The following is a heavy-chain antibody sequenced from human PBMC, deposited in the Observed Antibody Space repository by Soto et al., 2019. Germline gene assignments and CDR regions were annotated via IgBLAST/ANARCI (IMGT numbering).Heavy chain of an antibody. V-gene: IGHV1-69*02. J-gene: IGHJ6*02. CDR2: IIPILGIA. Sequence: QVQLVQSGAEVKKPGSSVKVSCKASGGTFSSYTISWVRQAPGQGLEWMGRIIPILGIANYAQKFQGRVTITADKSTSTAYMELSSLRSEDTAVYYCARTRVVPAPGYYYGMDVWGQGTTVTVSS. D-gene: IGHD2-2*01. CDR1: GGTFSSYT. CDR3: ARTRVVPAPGYYYGMDV.